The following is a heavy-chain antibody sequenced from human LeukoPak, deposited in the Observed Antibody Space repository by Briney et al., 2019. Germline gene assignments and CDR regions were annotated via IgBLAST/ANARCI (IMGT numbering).Heavy chain of an antibody. CDR2: IIPSFGTQ. D-gene: IGHD2-15*01. CDR1: RSTFSNYG. CDR3: ARDPSCSDISCYGLVY. V-gene: IGHV1-69*13. Sequence: ASVRVSCKASRSTFSNYGISWVRQAPGQGLEWMGGIIPSFGTQHYAQKFRDRVTFIADESTSTLYTELSSLRSDDTAIYYCARDPSCSDISCYGLVYWGQGTLVTVSS. J-gene: IGHJ4*02.